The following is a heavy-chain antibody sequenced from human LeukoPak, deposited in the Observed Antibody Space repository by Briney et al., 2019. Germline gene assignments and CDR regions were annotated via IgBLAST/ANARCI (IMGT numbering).Heavy chain of an antibody. Sequence: TSETLSLTCTVSGYSISSGYYWGWIRQPPGKGLEWIGSIYHSGSTYYNPSLKSRVTISVDTSKNQFSLKLSSVTAADTAVYYCARGRVSSSTWYSTYYYYFYMDVWGKGTTVTVSS. D-gene: IGHD6-13*01. V-gene: IGHV4-38-2*02. CDR3: ARGRVSSSTWYSTYYYYFYMDV. CDR2: IYHSGST. CDR1: GYSISSGYY. J-gene: IGHJ6*03.